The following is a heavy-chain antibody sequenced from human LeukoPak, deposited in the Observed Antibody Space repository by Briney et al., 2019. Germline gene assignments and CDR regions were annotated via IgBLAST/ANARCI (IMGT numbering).Heavy chain of an antibody. CDR3: ARVSDSSGYYSYYFDY. Sequence: SVKVSCKASGGTFISYAISWVRQAPGQGLEWMGGIIPIFGTANYAQKFQGRVTITADESTSTAYMELSSLRSEDTAVYYRARVSDSSGYYSYYFDYWGQGTLVTVSS. CDR1: GGTFISYA. J-gene: IGHJ4*02. D-gene: IGHD3-22*01. CDR2: IIPIFGTA. V-gene: IGHV1-69*13.